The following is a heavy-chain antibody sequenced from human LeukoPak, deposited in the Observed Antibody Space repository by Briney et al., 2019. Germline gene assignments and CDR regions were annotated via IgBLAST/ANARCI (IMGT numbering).Heavy chain of an antibody. J-gene: IGHJ4*02. V-gene: IGHV3-74*01. CDR1: GFTFNYG. CDR3: ARGRDYGFDY. D-gene: IGHD4/OR15-4a*01. CDR2: INPDGSAT. Sequence: PGGSLRLSCAGSGFTFNYGMDWVRQAPGKGLVWFSFINPDGSATSYADAAKGRFTISRDNAKNTLYLQMNSLRAEDTAVYYCARGRDYGFDYWGQGTLVTVSS.